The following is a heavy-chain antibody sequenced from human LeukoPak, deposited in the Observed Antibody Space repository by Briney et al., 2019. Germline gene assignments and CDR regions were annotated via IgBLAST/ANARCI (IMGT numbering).Heavy chain of an antibody. CDR2: IYSGGST. D-gene: IGHD2-21*02. CDR3: ATDLYCGGDCYLSR. V-gene: IGHV3-53*01. J-gene: IGHJ4*02. Sequence: GGSLRLSCAASGFTVSSKYMNWVRRAPGKGLEWVSVIYSGGSTYYADSVKGRFTISRDNSKNTLLLQMNSLRAEDTAVYYCATDLYCGGDCYLSRWGQGTLVTVSS. CDR1: GFTVSSKY.